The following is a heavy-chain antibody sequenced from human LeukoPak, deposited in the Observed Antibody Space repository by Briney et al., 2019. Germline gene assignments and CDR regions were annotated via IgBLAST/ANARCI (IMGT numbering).Heavy chain of an antibody. Sequence: SETLSLTCTVSGGSISSYYWSWIRQPAGKGLEWIGRIYTSGSTNYNPSLKSRVTMSVDTSKNQFSLKLSSETAADTAVYYCAREEGSSWYGDWFDPWGQGTLVTVSS. D-gene: IGHD6-13*01. CDR3: AREEGSSWYGDWFDP. V-gene: IGHV4-4*07. CDR1: GGSISSYY. J-gene: IGHJ5*02. CDR2: IYTSGST.